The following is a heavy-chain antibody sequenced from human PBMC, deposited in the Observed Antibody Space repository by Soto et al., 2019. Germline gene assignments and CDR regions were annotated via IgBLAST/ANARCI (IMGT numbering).Heavy chain of an antibody. CDR3: ASSTGYRIFDC. CDR2: IFWDDDK. D-gene: IGHD3-9*01. J-gene: IGHJ4*02. CDR1: GFSLSTTGVG. V-gene: IGHV2-5*02. Sequence: QITLKESGPPLVKPTQTLTLTCTFSGFSLSTTGVGVGWIRQPPGKALEWLALIFWDDDKRYSPSLKSRLTITKDTSKNQVVLTMTNMDPVDTAKYYCASSTGYRIFDCWGQGTLVAVSS.